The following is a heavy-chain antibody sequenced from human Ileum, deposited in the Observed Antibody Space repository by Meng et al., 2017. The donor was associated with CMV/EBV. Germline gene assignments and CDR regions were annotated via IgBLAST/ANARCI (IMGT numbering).Heavy chain of an antibody. J-gene: IGHJ4*02. Sequence: FVFITCGMHWGRPAPGKGLEWVAAISSDGSKKYYTDSVKGRFTISRDNSKNTVDLQMNSLRDDDTAVYYCARGSGYSSGWSDTPDYWGQGTLVTVSS. V-gene: IGHV3-30*03. CDR1: FVFITCG. CDR3: ARGSGYSSGWSDTPDY. D-gene: IGHD6-19*01. CDR2: ISSDGSKK.